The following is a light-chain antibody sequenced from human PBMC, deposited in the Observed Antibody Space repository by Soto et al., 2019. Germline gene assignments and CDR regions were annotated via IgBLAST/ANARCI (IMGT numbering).Light chain of an antibody. J-gene: IGKJ3*01. CDR3: QQYRNLPTT. CDR2: AAS. CDR1: QSVSSSY. V-gene: IGKV3-20*01. Sequence: EIVLTQSPGTLSLSPGERATLSCRASQSVSSSYLAWYQQKPGQAPRLLIYAASRRATGIPDRFSGSGSGTDFTLTISRLEPEDFTVYYCQQYRNLPTTFGHGTKVDIK.